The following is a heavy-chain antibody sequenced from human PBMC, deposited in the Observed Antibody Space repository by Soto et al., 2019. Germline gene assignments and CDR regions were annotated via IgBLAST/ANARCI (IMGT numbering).Heavy chain of an antibody. CDR1: GFTFSTYG. V-gene: IGHV3-30*18. D-gene: IGHD2-15*01. CDR3: AKDLILYRREDTNSWDY. Sequence: QVQLVESGGGVVQPGRSLRLSCTTSGFTFSTYGMHWVRQAPGKGLEWLAFISYHGNNKYYGDFVKGRFTISRDNSKKTLYLQGNSLGVEDTVVYYWAKDLILYRREDTNSWDYCGQGTLVTVSS. J-gene: IGHJ4*02. CDR2: ISYHGNNK.